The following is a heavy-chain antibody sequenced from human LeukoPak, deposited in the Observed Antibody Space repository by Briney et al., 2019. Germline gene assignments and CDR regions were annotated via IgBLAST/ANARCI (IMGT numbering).Heavy chain of an antibody. V-gene: IGHV3-30-3*01. CDR3: ARSGVVGEDYFDY. CDR2: TSYDGSNK. CDR1: GFTFGSYA. D-gene: IGHD1-26*01. Sequence: QPGRSLRLSCAASGFTFGSYAMHWVRQAPGKGLEWVAVTSYDGSNKYYADSVKGRFTISRDNAKNSLYLQMNSLRAEDTAVYYCARSGVVGEDYFDYWGQGTLVTVSS. J-gene: IGHJ4*02.